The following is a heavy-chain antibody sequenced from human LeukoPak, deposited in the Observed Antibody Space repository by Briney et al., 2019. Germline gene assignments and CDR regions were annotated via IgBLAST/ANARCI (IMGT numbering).Heavy chain of an antibody. D-gene: IGHD5-24*01. V-gene: IGHV3-7*01. Sequence: GGSLRLSCTASGFSFSRYWLSWVRQAPGKGLEWVANIKFDGNEKYYVDSVKGQFTISRDNAKNSLYLQMNSLRAEDTAIYYCARLDEAFDNWGQGTLVTVSS. CDR2: IKFDGNEK. J-gene: IGHJ4*02. CDR3: ARLDEAFDN. CDR1: GFSFSRYW.